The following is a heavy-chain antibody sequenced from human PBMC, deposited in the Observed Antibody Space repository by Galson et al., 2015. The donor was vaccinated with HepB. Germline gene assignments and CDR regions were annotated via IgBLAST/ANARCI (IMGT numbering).Heavy chain of an antibody. D-gene: IGHD2-15*01. CDR1: GFTFSSYA. V-gene: IGHV3-23*01. Sequence: SLRLSCAASGFTFSSYAMSWVRQAPGKGLEWVSAISGSGGSTYYADSVKGRFTISRDNSKNTLYLQMNSLRAEDTAVYYCAKAWDIVVVVAATVFDYWGQGTLVTVSS. CDR2: ISGSGGST. J-gene: IGHJ4*02. CDR3: AKAWDIVVVVAATVFDY.